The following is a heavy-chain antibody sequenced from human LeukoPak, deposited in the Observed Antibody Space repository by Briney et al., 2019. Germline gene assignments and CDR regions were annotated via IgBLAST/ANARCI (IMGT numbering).Heavy chain of an antibody. J-gene: IGHJ4*02. CDR3: ARHGAAPGTYYFDY. CDR1: GASISSSSDY. D-gene: IGHD1-1*01. Sequence: SETLSLTCTVSGASISSSSDYWSWIRQPPGKGLEWIGSIYYSGSTYYNPSLRSRVTLSVGTSKNQFSLRLTSVTATDTAVYYCARHGAAPGTYYFDYWGQGTLVTVSS. V-gene: IGHV4-39*01. CDR2: IYYSGST.